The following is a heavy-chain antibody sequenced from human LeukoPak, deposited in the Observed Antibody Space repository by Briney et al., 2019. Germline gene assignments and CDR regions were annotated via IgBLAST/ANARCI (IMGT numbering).Heavy chain of an antibody. CDR3: ARDRAPTIYFGGPIDY. CDR1: GFTFSDFP. V-gene: IGHV3-30*04. J-gene: IGHJ4*02. CDR2: ISYDGSNE. Sequence: GRSLRLSCAASGFTFSDFPMHWVRQAPGKGLEWVAVISYDGSNEYYADSVKGRFSISRDNSKNTLYLQMNSLRAEDTAMYYCARDRAPTIYFGGPIDYWGQGTLVTVSS. D-gene: IGHD3-10*01.